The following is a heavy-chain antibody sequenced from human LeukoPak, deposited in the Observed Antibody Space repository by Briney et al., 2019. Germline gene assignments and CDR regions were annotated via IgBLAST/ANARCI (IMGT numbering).Heavy chain of an antibody. J-gene: IGHJ3*02. V-gene: IGHV3-33*01. CDR1: GFTFSSYG. D-gene: IGHD2-21*01. CDR3: ARLGRLWWDPSSAFDI. CDR2: IWYDGSNK. Sequence: GRSLRLSCAASGFTFSSYGMHWVRQAPGKGLEWVAVIWYDGSNKYYADSVKGRFTISRDNSKNTLYLQMNSLRAEDTAVYYCARLGRLWWDPSSAFDIWGQGTMVTVSS.